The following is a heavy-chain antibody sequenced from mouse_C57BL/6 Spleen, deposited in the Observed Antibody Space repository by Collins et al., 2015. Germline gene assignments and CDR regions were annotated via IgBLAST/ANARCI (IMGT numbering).Heavy chain of an antibody. CDR2: ISSGGST. Sequence: EVKLVESGGGLVKPGGSLKLSCAASGFTFSSYAMSWVRQTPEKRLEWVASISSGGSTYYPDSVKGRFTISRDNARNILYLQMSSLRSEDTAMYYCARGDGKSDWYFDVRGAGTTVTVSS. D-gene: IGHD2-1*01. CDR3: ARGDGKSDWYFDV. J-gene: IGHJ1*01. CDR1: GFTFSSYA. V-gene: IGHV5-6-5*01.